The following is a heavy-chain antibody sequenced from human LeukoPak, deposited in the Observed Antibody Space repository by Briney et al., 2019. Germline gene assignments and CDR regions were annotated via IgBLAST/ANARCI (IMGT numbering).Heavy chain of an antibody. Sequence: PSETLSLTCTVSGGSISSHYWSWIRQSPGKGLEWIGYIYFSGSTNYNPSLKSRVTISLDTSKSQFSLKLGSVTAADTAVYYCARGGGAFDFWGQGTLVTVSS. J-gene: IGHJ4*02. D-gene: IGHD1-26*01. CDR3: ARGGGAFDF. CDR1: GGSISSHY. V-gene: IGHV4-59*11. CDR2: IYFSGST.